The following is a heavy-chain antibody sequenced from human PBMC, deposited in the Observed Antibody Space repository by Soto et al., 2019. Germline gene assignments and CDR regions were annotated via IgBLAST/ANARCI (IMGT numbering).Heavy chain of an antibody. CDR1: GYGFSIHW. V-gene: IGHV5-51*01. D-gene: IGHD2-15*01. CDR2: IYPGNSNT. J-gene: IGHJ3*02. Sequence: GECLKSAGDGSGYGFSIHWVASLLQMPGKGLEWVRIIYPGNSNTMYSPSFQGQVTISADTALSTTYLQWDTLKPSDTAIYFCASDSHCDGGNCPMGGFDMWGQGTMVTVSS. CDR3: ASDSHCDGGNCPMGGFDM.